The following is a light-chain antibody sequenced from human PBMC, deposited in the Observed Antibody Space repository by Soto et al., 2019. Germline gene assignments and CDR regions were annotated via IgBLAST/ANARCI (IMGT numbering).Light chain of an antibody. J-gene: IGKJ5*01. V-gene: IGKV3-15*01. CDR3: QQYYDWPIT. CDR1: QNISSL. CDR2: SAS. Sequence: EIVLTQSPAARSVSPGERATLSCRASQNISSLLAWYQQKPGQAPRLLIYSASTRATGIPARFSGSGSGADFTLTISSLQSEDFAVYYCQQYYDWPITFGQGTRLEIK.